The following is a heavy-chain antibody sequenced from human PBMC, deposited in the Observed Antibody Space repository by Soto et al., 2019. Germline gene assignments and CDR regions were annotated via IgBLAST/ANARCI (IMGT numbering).Heavy chain of an antibody. V-gene: IGHV1-18*01. J-gene: IGHJ6*02. CDR3: ARDIVLVPAAISKGPHYYYGMDV. CDR1: GYTFTSYG. D-gene: IGHD2-2*01. CDR2: ISAYNGNT. Sequence: GASVKVSCKASGYTFTSYGISWVRQAPGQGLEWMGWISAYNGNTNYAQKLQGRVTMTTDTSTSTAYMELRSLRSDDTAVYYCARDIVLVPAAISKGPHYYYGMDVWGQGTTVTVSS.